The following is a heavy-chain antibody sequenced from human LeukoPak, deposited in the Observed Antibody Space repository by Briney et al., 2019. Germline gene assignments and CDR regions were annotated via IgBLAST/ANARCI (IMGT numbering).Heavy chain of an antibody. Sequence: QESGPGLVKPSETLSLTCTVSGGSISSSSYYWGWIRQPPGRGLEWIGSIYYSGSTYYNPSLKSRVTISVDTSKNQFSLRLNSVTAADTAVYYCARSRSIPGRRLVDASDIWGQGTMVAVSS. CDR1: GGSISSSSYY. V-gene: IGHV4-39*07. CDR3: ARSRSIPGRRLVDASDI. J-gene: IGHJ3*02. CDR2: IYYSGST. D-gene: IGHD6-6*01.